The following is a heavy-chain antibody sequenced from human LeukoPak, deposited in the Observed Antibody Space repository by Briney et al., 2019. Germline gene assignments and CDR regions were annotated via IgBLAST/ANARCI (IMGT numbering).Heavy chain of an antibody. V-gene: IGHV4-34*01. J-gene: IGHJ6*02. CDR1: GGSFSGYY. D-gene: IGHD3-22*01. CDR3: ARVISRRYYYDSSGYFYGMDV. CDR2: INHSGST. Sequence: SETLSLTCAVYGGSFSGYYWSWIRQPPGKGLEWIGEINHSGSTNYNPSLKSRVTVSVDTSKNQFSLKLSSVTAADTAVYYCARVISRRYYYDSSGYFYGMDVWGQGTTVTVSS.